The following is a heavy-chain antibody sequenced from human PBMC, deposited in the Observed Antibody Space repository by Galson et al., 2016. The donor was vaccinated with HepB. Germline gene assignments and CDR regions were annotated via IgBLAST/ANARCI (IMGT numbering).Heavy chain of an antibody. V-gene: IGHV4-61*01. CDR1: GGSVSGPYYY. Sequence: ETLSLTCNVSGGSVSGPYYYWSWIRQPPGKGLEYIGHIFYSGRTTYNPSLRSRVTISLDTSENQFSLRLSSVTAADTALYYCAREFSHDNPAWGSYGMDVWGRGTTVTVSS. CDR3: AREFSHDNPAWGSYGMDV. CDR2: IFYSGRT. D-gene: IGHD3-16*01. J-gene: IGHJ6*02.